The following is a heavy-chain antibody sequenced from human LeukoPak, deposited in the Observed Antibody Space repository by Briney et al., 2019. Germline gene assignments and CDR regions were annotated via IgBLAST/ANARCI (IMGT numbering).Heavy chain of an antibody. CDR1: GGSFSGYY. CDR3: ARGARTAPLWGP. Sequence: PSETLSLTCAVYGGSFSGYYWSWIRQPPGKGLEWIGEINHSGSTNYNPSLKSRVTISVDTSKNQFSLKLSSVTAADTAVYYCARGARTAPLWGPWGQGTLVTVSS. D-gene: IGHD2-21*02. V-gene: IGHV4-34*01. CDR2: INHSGST. J-gene: IGHJ5*02.